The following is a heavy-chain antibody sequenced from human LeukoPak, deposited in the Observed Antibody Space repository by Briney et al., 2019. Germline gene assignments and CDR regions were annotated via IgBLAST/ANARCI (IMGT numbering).Heavy chain of an antibody. CDR3: ARDQASYYYDSSSYSH. CDR1: GGSFSGYY. CDR2: INHSGST. V-gene: IGHV4-34*01. J-gene: IGHJ4*02. Sequence: SETLSLTCAVYGGSFSGYYWSWIRQPPGKGLEWIGEINHSGSTNYNPSLKNRVTISVDTSKNQFSLKLSSVTAADTAVYYCARDQASYYYDSSSYSHWGQGTLVTVSS. D-gene: IGHD3-22*01.